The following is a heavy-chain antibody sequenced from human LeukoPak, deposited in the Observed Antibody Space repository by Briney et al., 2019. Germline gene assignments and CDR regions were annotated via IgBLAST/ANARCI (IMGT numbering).Heavy chain of an antibody. CDR1: GDTFTSYD. Sequence: GASVKVSCKASGDTFTSYDINWVRQATGQGLEWMGWMNPNSGKTGYAQKFQGRVTITRNTSISTAYMELSSLRSEDTAVYYCARGRFVGATCWFDPWGQGTLVTVSS. CDR3: ARGRFVGATCWFDP. V-gene: IGHV1-8*03. J-gene: IGHJ5*02. D-gene: IGHD1-26*01. CDR2: MNPNSGKT.